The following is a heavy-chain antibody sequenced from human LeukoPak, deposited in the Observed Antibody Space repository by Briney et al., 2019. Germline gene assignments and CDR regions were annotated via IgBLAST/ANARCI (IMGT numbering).Heavy chain of an antibody. Sequence: SVKVSCKASGGTFSIYTISWVRQAPGQGREWMGRISPILGIANYAQKFQGRVTITADKSTSTAYMELSSLRSEDTAVYYCARGYCSSTSCYYGYYYMDVWGKGTTVTVSS. CDR3: ARGYCSSTSCYYGYYYMDV. J-gene: IGHJ6*03. CDR1: GGTFSIYT. CDR2: ISPILGIA. V-gene: IGHV1-69*02. D-gene: IGHD2-2*01.